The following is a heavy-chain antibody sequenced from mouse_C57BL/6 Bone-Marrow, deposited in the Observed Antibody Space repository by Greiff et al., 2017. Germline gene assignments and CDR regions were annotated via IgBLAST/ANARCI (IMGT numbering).Heavy chain of an antibody. Sequence: VQLKQSGPELVKPGASVKISCKASGYSFTGYYMNWVKQSPEKSLEWIGEINPSTGGTTYNQKFKAKATLTVDKSSSTAYMQLKSLTSEDSAVYYCARRRNSNYFWYFDVWGTGTTVTVSS. CDR1: GYSFTGYY. CDR2: INPSTGGT. D-gene: IGHD2-5*01. CDR3: ARRRNSNYFWYFDV. V-gene: IGHV1-42*01. J-gene: IGHJ1*03.